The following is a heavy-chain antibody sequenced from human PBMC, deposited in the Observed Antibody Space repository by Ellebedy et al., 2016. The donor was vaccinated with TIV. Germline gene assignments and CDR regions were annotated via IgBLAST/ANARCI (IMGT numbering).Heavy chain of an antibody. D-gene: IGHD6-19*01. Sequence: AASVTVSCKASGYTFTSYYMHWVRQATGQGLEWMGIINPSGGSTTYAQKLQGRVTMTRDTSTSTVYMELSSLRSEDTAVYYCARARSSGWLHTPDYWGQGTLVTVSS. CDR3: ARARSSGWLHTPDY. CDR1: GYTFTSYY. V-gene: IGHV1-46*04. J-gene: IGHJ4*02. CDR2: INPSGGST.